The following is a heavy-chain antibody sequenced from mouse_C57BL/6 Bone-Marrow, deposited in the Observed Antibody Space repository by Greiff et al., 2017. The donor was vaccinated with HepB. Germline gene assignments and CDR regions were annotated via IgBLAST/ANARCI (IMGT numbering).Heavy chain of an antibody. CDR1: GYTFTSYW. CDR2: IDPSDSDT. CDR3: ARWTGSSYYDYERAMDY. D-gene: IGHD2-4*01. Sequence: VQLQQPGAELVRPGSSVKLSCKASGYTFTSYWMHWVKQRPIQGLEWIGNIDPSDSDTHYNQKFKDKATLTVDKSSSTAYMQLSSLTSEDSAVYYCARWTGSSYYDYERAMDYWGQGTSVTVSS. J-gene: IGHJ4*01. V-gene: IGHV1-52*01.